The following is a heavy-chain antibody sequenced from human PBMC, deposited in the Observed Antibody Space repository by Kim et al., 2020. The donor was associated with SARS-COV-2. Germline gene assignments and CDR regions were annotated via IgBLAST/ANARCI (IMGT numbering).Heavy chain of an antibody. V-gene: IGHV3-30-3*01. Sequence: GGSLRLSCAASGFTFSSYAMHWVRQAPGKGLEWVAVISYDGSNKYYADSVKGRFTISRDNSKNTLYLQMNSLRAEDTAVYYCARDYYDSSGYSGGWFDYWGQGTLVTVSS. CDR1: GFTFSSYA. J-gene: IGHJ4*02. CDR3: ARDYYDSSGYSGGWFDY. D-gene: IGHD3-22*01. CDR2: ISYDGSNK.